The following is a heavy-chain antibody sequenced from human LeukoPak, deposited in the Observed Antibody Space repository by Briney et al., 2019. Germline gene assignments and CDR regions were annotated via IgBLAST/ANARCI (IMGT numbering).Heavy chain of an antibody. Sequence: ASVKVSCKASGYTFTGYYMHWVRQAPGQGLEWMAWINPNSGGTNYAQKFQGRVTMTRDTSISTAYMELSRLRSDDTAVYYCAPSGGYSYPYDYWGQGTLVTVSS. D-gene: IGHD5-18*01. J-gene: IGHJ4*02. CDR1: GYTFTGYY. CDR3: APSGGYSYPYDY. V-gene: IGHV1-2*02. CDR2: INPNSGGT.